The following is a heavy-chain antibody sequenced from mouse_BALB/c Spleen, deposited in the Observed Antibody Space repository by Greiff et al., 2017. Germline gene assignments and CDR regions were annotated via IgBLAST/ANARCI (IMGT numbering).Heavy chain of an antibody. D-gene: IGHD1-1*01. V-gene: IGHV14-3*02. CDR2: IDPANGNT. Sequence: EVQLHQSGAELVKPGASVKLSCTASGFNFKDTYMHWVKQRPEQGLEWIGRIDPANGNTKYDPKFQGKATITADTSSNTAYLQLSSLTSEDTAVYYCARSIHYYGSRPYAMDYWGQGTSVTVSS. CDR1: GFNFKDTY. J-gene: IGHJ4*01. CDR3: ARSIHYYGSRPYAMDY.